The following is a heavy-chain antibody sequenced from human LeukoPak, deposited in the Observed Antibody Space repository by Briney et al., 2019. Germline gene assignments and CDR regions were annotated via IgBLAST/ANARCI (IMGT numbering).Heavy chain of an antibody. Sequence: GSLRLSCAASGFTFTDYWMHCVRQVPGKGLLWVSRINSDGSTTNYADSVKGRFTISRDNAKNTLYLQVNSLRAEDTAVYYCARDWWFDPWGRGTLVTVSS. J-gene: IGHJ5*02. CDR1: GFTFTDYW. CDR2: INSDGSTT. V-gene: IGHV3-74*01. CDR3: ARDWWFDP.